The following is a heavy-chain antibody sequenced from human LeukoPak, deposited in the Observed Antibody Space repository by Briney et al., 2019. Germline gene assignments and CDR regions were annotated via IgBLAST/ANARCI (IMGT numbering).Heavy chain of an antibody. V-gene: IGHV1-2*02. Sequence: ASVKVSCKASGYTFTGYYMHWVRQAPGQGLEWMGWINPNSGGTNYAQKFQGRVTMTRDTSISTAYMELSRLRSDDTAVYYCATGTTGLYGSNRFQGYFDDWGQGTLVTV. CDR3: ATGTTGLYGSNRFQGYFDD. J-gene: IGHJ4*02. D-gene: IGHD6-13*01. CDR2: INPNSGGT. CDR1: GYTFTGYY.